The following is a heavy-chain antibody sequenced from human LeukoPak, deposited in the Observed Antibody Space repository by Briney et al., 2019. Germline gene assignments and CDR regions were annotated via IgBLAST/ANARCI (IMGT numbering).Heavy chain of an antibody. V-gene: IGHV3-30*18. Sequence: GGSLRLSCASSGFTFSSYGMHWVRQAPGEGLEWVAVISYDGSNKYYADSVKGRFTISRDNSKNTLYLQMNSLRADDTAVYYCAKGLRYSDNWGQGTLVTVSS. J-gene: IGHJ4*02. CDR2: ISYDGSNK. CDR3: AKGLRYSDN. D-gene: IGHD3-9*01. CDR1: GFTFSSYG.